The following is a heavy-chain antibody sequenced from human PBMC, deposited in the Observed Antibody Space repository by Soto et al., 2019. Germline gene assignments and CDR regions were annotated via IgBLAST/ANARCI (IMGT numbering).Heavy chain of an antibody. J-gene: IGHJ4*02. CDR3: ARAPYYIDNSGDCYIDS. D-gene: IGHD2-21*02. V-gene: IGHV3-23*01. Sequence: PGGSLRLACTASGFTFRGYAMHLVRQSPGKGLEWVSSISGGGGATFDAEPVKGRFTISRDNPKKLVNLQMTSLRADDTGVYYCARAPYYIDNSGDCYIDSWGKGNWAPVSS. CDR1: GFTFRGYA. CDR2: ISGGGGAT.